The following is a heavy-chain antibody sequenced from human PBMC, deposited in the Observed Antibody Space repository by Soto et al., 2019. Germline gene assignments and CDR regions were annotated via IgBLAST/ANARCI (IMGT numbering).Heavy chain of an antibody. V-gene: IGHV3-30-3*01. Sequence: LRLSCAASGFTVSYFGLHWVRQAPGKGLEWVAFISSDGGKAYYADSMKGRFTISRDNSKNTLDLQMNSLKPEDTAVYYCARDWAWNYDYWGQGTLVTVSS. CDR2: ISSDGGKA. CDR3: ARDWAWNYDY. D-gene: IGHD1-7*01. J-gene: IGHJ4*02. CDR1: GFTVSYFG.